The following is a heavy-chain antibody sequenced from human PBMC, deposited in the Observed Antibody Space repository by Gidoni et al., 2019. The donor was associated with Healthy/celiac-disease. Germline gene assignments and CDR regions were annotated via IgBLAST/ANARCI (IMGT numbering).Heavy chain of an antibody. J-gene: IGHJ4*02. V-gene: IGHV4-59*01. CDR3: ASAPAASTMKRLDY. CDR2: IYYSGST. D-gene: IGHD6-13*01. CDR1: GVSLSSYY. Sequence: QVQLQESGPGLVQPSETLSLSSTVPGVSLSSYYWSWIRQPPGKGLVWIVYIYYSGSTNYNPSLKSRVTISVDTSKNQFSLKLSCVTAADTAVYYCASAPAASTMKRLDYWGQGTLVTVSS.